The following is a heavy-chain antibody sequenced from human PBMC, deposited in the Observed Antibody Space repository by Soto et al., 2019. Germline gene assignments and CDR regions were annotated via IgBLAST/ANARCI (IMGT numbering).Heavy chain of an antibody. CDR2: ISWNSGSI. J-gene: IGHJ4*02. V-gene: IGHV3-9*01. CDR3: AKEGGGEVGFDY. Sequence: EVQLVESGGGLVQPGRSLRLSCAASGFTFDDYAMHWVRQAPGKGLEWVSGISWNSGSIGYADSVKGRFTISRDNAKNSLYLKMNSLRAEDTALYYCAKEGGGEVGFDYWGQGTLVTVSS. CDR1: GFTFDDYA. D-gene: IGHD3-16*01.